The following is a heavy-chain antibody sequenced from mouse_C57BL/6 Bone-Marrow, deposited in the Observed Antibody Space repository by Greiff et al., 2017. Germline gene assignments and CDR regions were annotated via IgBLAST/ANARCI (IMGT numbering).Heavy chain of an antibody. CDR2: IYPGSGST. CDR3: ARPYYSNYWYFDV. V-gene: IGHV1-55*01. CDR1: GYTFTSYW. Sequence: QVQLKQPGAELVKPGASVKMSCKASGYTFTSYWITWVKQRPGQGLEWIGDIYPGSGSTNYNEKFKSKATLTVDTSSSTAYMQLSSLTSEDSAVYYCARPYYSNYWYFDVWGTGTTVTVAA. D-gene: IGHD2-5*01. J-gene: IGHJ1*03.